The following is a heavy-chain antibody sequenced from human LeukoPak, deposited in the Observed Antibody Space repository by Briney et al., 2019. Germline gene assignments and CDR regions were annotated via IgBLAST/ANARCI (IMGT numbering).Heavy chain of an antibody. Sequence: SVKASCKASGGTFSSYAISWVRQAPGQGLEWMGRIIPILGIANYAQKFQGRVTITADKSTSTAYMELSSLRSEDTAVYYCARDREHCSGGSCYRYYFDYWGQGTLVTVSS. CDR1: GGTFSSYA. D-gene: IGHD2-15*01. J-gene: IGHJ4*02. CDR3: ARDREHCSGGSCYRYYFDY. V-gene: IGHV1-69*04. CDR2: IIPILGIA.